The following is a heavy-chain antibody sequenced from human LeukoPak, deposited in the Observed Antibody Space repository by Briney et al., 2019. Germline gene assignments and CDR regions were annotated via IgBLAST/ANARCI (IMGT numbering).Heavy chain of an antibody. CDR3: ARGSTYYDILTGYYYYYGMDV. J-gene: IGHJ6*04. CDR2: ISYDGTNK. D-gene: IGHD3-9*01. Sequence: PGRSLRLSCPASGFTFSSYAMHWVRQAPGKGLEGVAVISYDGTNKYYADSVKGRFTMTRDNSKNTLYLQMNSLRAEDTAVYYCARGSTYYDILTGYYYYYGMDVWGKGTTVTVSS. CDR1: GFTFSSYA. V-gene: IGHV3-30*04.